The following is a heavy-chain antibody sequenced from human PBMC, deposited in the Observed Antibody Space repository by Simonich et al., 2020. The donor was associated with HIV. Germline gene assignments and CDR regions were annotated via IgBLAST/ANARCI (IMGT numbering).Heavy chain of an antibody. CDR1: GGSFSGYH. CDR2: INHSGGT. Sequence: QVQLQQWGAGLLKPSETLSLTCAVYGGSFSGYHWGWIRQPPGKGLEWIGEINHSGGTNYNPSPKSRVTIAVDTSKNQFSLKLSSVTAADTAVYYCAGSVADIVAAGFGFWGQGTLVTVSS. V-gene: IGHV4-34*01. D-gene: IGHD5-12*01. J-gene: IGHJ4*02. CDR3: AGSVADIVAAGFGF.